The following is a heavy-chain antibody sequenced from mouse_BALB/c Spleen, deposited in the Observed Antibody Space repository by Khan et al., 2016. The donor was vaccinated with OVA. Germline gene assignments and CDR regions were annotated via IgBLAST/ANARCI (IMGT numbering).Heavy chain of an antibody. D-gene: IGHD1-3*01. V-gene: IGHV2-9*02. CDR1: GFSLTSYG. CDR3: ARLEDI. J-gene: IGHJ2*01. CDR2: IWAGGST. Sequence: VQRVESGPGLVAPSQSLSITCTVSGFSLTSYGVHWVRQPPGKGLEWLGVIWAGGSTNYNSALMSRLSISKDNSTSQVFLKMISLQTDDTSMYYCARLEDIWGQGTTLTVAS.